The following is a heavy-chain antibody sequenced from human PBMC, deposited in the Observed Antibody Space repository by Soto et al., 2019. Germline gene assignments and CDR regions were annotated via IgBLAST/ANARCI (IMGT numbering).Heavy chain of an antibody. V-gene: IGHV3-66*01. J-gene: IGHJ4*02. CDR1: GFTFSSNY. CDR2: IYSDGTT. CDR3: AILSN. D-gene: IGHD6-6*01. Sequence: EVQLVESGGGLVKPGGSLRLSCAASGFTFSSNYMNWVRQAPGKGLEWVSIIYSDGTTSYAVSVKGRFTISRDNFKNTLHLQMNSLRAEDTAVYYCAILSNWGQGTLVTVSS.